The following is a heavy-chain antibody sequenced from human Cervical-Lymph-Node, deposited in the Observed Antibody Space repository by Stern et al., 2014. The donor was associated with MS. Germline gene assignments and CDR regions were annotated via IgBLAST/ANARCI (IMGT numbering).Heavy chain of an antibody. Sequence: QVKLVQSGAEVKKPGSSVQVSCKASGGTFSSYAISWVRKAPGQGLGWMGGIIPIFGTANYAQTFQGRLTIPPGESTSTAYMELSSLRSEDTAVYYCARGELKEGLVRGMDVWGQGTTVTVSS. CDR1: GGTFSSYA. D-gene: IGHD1-26*01. J-gene: IGHJ6*02. CDR3: ARGELKEGLVRGMDV. V-gene: IGHV1-69*05. CDR2: IIPIFGTA.